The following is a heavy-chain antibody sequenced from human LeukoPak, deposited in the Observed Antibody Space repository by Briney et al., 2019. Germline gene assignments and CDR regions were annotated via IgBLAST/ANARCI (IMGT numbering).Heavy chain of an antibody. J-gene: IGHJ6*03. Sequence: GGSLRLSCAVSGFTFSIYGMSWVRQAPGKGLEWVSYISSSGSTIYYADSVKGRFTISRDNAKNSLYLQMNSLRAEDTAVYYCAREGSSGELLYYYYYMDVWGKGTTVTISS. D-gene: IGHD1-26*01. CDR2: ISSSGSTI. CDR1: GFTFSIYG. CDR3: AREGSSGELLYYYYYMDV. V-gene: IGHV3-48*04.